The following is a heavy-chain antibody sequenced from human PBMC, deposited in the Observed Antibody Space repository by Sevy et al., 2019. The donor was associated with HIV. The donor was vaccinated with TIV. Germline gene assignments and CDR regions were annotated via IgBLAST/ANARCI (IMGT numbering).Heavy chain of an antibody. Sequence: GGSLRLSCVASGFTVSSNYMSWVRQAPGKGLEWVSVIYSGGSTYYADSVKGRFTISRDNSKNTLYLQMNSLRAEDTAVYYCAGDLEVVAATRSGRYGMDVWGQGTTVTVSS. CDR3: AGDLEVVAATRSGRYGMDV. V-gene: IGHV3-53*01. CDR2: IYSGGST. CDR1: GFTVSSNY. D-gene: IGHD2-15*01. J-gene: IGHJ6*02.